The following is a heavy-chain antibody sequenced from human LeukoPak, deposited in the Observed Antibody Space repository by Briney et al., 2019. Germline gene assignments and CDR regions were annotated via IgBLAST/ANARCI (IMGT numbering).Heavy chain of an antibody. J-gene: IGHJ4*02. V-gene: IGHV5-51*01. CDR3: ARQVIMIPPFDY. CDR1: GYSFASYW. CDR2: IYPGDSYT. Sequence: GESLKISCKGSGYSFASYWIGWVRQMPGKGLEWMGIIYPGDSYTTYSPSFQGQVTISADKSISTAYLQWSTLKASDTARYYCARQVIMIPPFDYWGQGTLVTVSS. D-gene: IGHD3-16*01.